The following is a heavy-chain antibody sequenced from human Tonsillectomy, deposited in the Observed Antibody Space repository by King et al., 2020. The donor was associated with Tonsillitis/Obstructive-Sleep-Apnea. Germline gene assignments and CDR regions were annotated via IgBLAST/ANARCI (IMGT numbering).Heavy chain of an antibody. D-gene: IGHD6-19*01. CDR1: GGSFSGYY. CDR3: AREGSTGWYDY. V-gene: IGHV4-34*01. CDR2: IDHSGST. Sequence: VQLQQWGAGLLKPSETLSLTCAVYGGSFSGYYWSWIRQPPGKGLEWIGEIDHSGSTNYNPSLKSRVTISVDTSTNQLSLKLSSVTAADTAVYYCAREGSTGWYDYWGQGTPVTVSS. J-gene: IGHJ4*02.